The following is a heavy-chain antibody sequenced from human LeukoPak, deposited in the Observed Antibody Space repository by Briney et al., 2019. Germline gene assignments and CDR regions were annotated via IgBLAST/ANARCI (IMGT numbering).Heavy chain of an antibody. D-gene: IGHD3-22*01. CDR3: ARARDYYDTYYFDY. Sequence: GGSLRLSCAASGSTFSSYSMNWVRQAPGKGLEWVSSISSSSSYIYYADSVKGRFTISRDNAKNSLYLQMNSLRAEDTAVYYCARARDYYDTYYFDYWGQGTLVTVSS. V-gene: IGHV3-21*01. J-gene: IGHJ4*02. CDR1: GSTFSSYS. CDR2: ISSSSSYI.